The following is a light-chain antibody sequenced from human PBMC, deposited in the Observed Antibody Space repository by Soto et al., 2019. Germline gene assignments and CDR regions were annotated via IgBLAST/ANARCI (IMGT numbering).Light chain of an antibody. Sequence: IQTTQSPSSLSASVGDRVTITCRASQGIRNDLAWYQQKPGKAPKRLIYAASTLQGGVPSRFSGSGSGTEFTLTISSLQPEDFASYYCLKYNTYPYTFGQGTKLEIK. CDR2: AAS. V-gene: IGKV1-17*01. J-gene: IGKJ2*01. CDR1: QGIRND. CDR3: LKYNTYPYT.